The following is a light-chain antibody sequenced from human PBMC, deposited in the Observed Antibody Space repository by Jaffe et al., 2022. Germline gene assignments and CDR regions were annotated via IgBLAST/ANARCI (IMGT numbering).Light chain of an antibody. CDR2: DVS. CDR1: SSDVGGYNY. Sequence: QSALTQPASVSGSPGQSITISCTGTSSDVGGYNYVSWYQQYPGKAPKLMIYDVSNRPSGVSNRFSGSKSGNTASLTISGLQADDEADYYCSSYTSSSPFIFGTGTKVTVL. CDR3: SSYTSSSPFI. V-gene: IGLV2-14*01. J-gene: IGLJ1*01.